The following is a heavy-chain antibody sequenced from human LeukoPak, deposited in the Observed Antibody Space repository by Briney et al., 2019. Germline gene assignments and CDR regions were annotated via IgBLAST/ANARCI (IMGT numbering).Heavy chain of an antibody. CDR1: GYTFTGYY. D-gene: IGHD3-22*01. J-gene: IGHJ6*03. CDR3: ARDRDYYDSSGYQPPYYYYYMDV. Sequence: ASVKVSCKASGYTFTGYYMHWVRQAPGQGLEWMGWINPNSGGTNYAQKFQGRVTMTRDTSISTAYMELSRLRSDDTAVYYCARDRDYYDSSGYQPPYYYYYMDVWGKGTTVTVSS. CDR2: INPNSGGT. V-gene: IGHV1-2*02.